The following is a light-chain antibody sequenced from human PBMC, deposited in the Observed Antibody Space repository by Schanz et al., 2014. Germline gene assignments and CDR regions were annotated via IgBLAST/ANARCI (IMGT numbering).Light chain of an antibody. CDR3: QQYYSAPRT. V-gene: IGKV4-1*01. CDR1: QSVLYTSNNKNY. CDR2: WAS. Sequence: DIVMTQSPDSLPVSLGERATINCKSSQSVLYTSNNKNYLAWYQHKPGQPPKLLIYWASTRESGVPDRFSGSGSVTDFTLTISSLQAEDVAVYYCQQYYSAPRTFGRGTQVEIK. J-gene: IGKJ1*01.